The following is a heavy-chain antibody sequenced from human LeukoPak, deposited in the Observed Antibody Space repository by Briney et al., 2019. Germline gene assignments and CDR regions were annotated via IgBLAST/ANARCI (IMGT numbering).Heavy chain of an antibody. Sequence: GASVKVSCKASGGTFSSYAISWVRQAPGQGLEWMGGIIPIFGTANYAQKFQGRVTITADESTSTAYMELSSLRSEDTAVYYCARDGARYYDILTGLNWFDPWGLGTLVTVSS. J-gene: IGHJ5*02. V-gene: IGHV1-69*13. D-gene: IGHD3-9*01. CDR2: IIPIFGTA. CDR3: ARDGARYYDILTGLNWFDP. CDR1: GGTFSSYA.